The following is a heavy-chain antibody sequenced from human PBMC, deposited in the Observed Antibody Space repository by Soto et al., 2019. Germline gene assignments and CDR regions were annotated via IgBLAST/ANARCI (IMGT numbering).Heavy chain of an antibody. CDR3: ASETYYYDSSGYYVHWFDP. CDR2: ITGSGGST. Sequence: GGSLRLSCAASGFTFSTYAMIWVRQAPGKGLEWVSVITGSGGSTYYADSVKGRFTISRDNSKNTLHLQMNSLRAEDTAVYYCASETYYYDSSGYYVHWFDPWGQGTLVTVSS. V-gene: IGHV3-23*01. CDR1: GFTFSTYA. J-gene: IGHJ5*02. D-gene: IGHD3-22*01.